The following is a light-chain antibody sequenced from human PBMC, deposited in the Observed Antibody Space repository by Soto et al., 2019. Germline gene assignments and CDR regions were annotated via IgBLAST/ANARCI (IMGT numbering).Light chain of an antibody. J-gene: IGLJ1*01. CDR2: EGT. CDR3: CSFATGGTSGYV. CDR1: SSDVGSYNL. Sequence: QSALTQPDSVSGSPGQSITISCTGTSSDVGSYNLVSWYQQHPGKAPKLMIYEGTKRPSGVSNRFSGSKSGHTASLTIAGLQAEDEADYYCCSFATGGTSGYVFGSGTKVTVL. V-gene: IGLV2-23*01.